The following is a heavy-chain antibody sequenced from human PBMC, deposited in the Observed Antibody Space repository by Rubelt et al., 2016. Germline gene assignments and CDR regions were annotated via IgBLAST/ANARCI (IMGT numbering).Heavy chain of an antibody. V-gene: IGHV3-7*03. J-gene: IGHJ5*01. Sequence: RLSCAASGFTFSSFWMRWARQAPGKGLEWLANIKEDGSETYHVDSVRGRFTISRDNAKNSVYLQMNSLRAEDTAIYYCAKGPYTNALLNWFDSWGQGTLVTVSS. CDR2: IKEDGSET. CDR3: AKGPYTNALLNWFDS. D-gene: IGHD2-2*02. CDR1: GFTFSSFW.